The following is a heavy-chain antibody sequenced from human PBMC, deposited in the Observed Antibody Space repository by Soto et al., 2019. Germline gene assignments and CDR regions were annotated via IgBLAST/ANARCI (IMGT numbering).Heavy chain of an antibody. V-gene: IGHV3-74*01. CDR2: IDCDGRNT. D-gene: IGHD3-22*01. Sequence: EVHLVESGGGLVQPGGSLGISCFASDFSFRTFWMHWGRQAPGKGLGWVSSIDCDGRNTHYADSVRGRFIISRDNAKNTVYLQMNSLRAEDTAVYFCASRRHSDYGYWGQGILVAVSS. CDR1: DFSFRTFW. J-gene: IGHJ4*02. CDR3: ASRRHSDYGY.